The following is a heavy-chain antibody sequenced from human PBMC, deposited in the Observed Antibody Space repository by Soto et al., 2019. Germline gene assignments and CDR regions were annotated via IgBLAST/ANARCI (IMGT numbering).Heavy chain of an antibody. D-gene: IGHD6-13*01. CDR2: IYYSGST. CDR1: GGSISSSSYY. J-gene: IGHJ6*02. V-gene: IGHV4-39*01. CDR3: ARFHPYSIGGMDV. Sequence: SETLSLTCTVSGGSISSSSYYWGWIRQPPGKGLEWIGSIYYSGSTYYNPSLKSRVTISVDTSKNQFSLKLSSVTAADTAVYYRARFHPYSIGGMDVWGQGTTVTVSS.